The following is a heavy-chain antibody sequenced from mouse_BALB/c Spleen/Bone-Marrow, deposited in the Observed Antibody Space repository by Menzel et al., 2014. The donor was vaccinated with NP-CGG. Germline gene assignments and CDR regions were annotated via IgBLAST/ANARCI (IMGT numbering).Heavy chain of an antibody. D-gene: IGHD4-1*01. Sequence: EVMLVESGGGLVQPGGSLKLSCAASGSTFSSYGMSWVRQTPDKRLELVATINSNGGSTYYPDSVKGRFTVSRDNAKNTLYLQMSSPKSEDTAMYYCARIWAYYPMDYWGQGTSVTVS. CDR1: GSTFSSYG. CDR3: ARIWAYYPMDY. V-gene: IGHV5-6-3*01. CDR2: INSNGGST. J-gene: IGHJ4*01.